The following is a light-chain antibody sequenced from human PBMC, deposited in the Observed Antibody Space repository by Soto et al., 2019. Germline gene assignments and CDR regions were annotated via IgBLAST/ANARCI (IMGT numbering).Light chain of an antibody. Sequence: DIQMTQSPSTLSASVGDRVTITCRASQRISTWLAWYQQKPGKAPKLLIYKASTLESGVPSRFSGSGSGTELTLTISSLQPDDFATYYCQQYNSYSSFGQGTKVEIK. J-gene: IGKJ1*01. V-gene: IGKV1-5*03. CDR2: KAS. CDR3: QQYNSYSS. CDR1: QRISTW.